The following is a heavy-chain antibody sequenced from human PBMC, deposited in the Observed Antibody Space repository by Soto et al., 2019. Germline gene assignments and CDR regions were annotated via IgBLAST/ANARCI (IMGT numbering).Heavy chain of an antibody. CDR3: ASIPPSDSSGLKAVYFDY. V-gene: IGHV1-69*06. Sequence: VKVSCKASGGTFSSYAISWVRQAPGQGLEWMGGIIPIFGTANYAQKFQGRVTITADKSTSTAYMELSSLRSEDTAVYYCASIPPSDSSGLKAVYFDYWGQGTLVTVSS. J-gene: IGHJ4*02. D-gene: IGHD6-19*01. CDR1: GGTFSSYA. CDR2: IIPIFGTA.